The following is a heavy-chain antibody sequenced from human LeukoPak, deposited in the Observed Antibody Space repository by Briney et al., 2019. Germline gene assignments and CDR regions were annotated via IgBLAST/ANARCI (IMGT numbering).Heavy chain of an antibody. CDR3: ARDKVIAARPYNWFDP. Sequence: PGGSLRLSCAASGFTISSYWMSWVRQAPGKGLEWVANIKQDGSEKYYVDSVKGRFTISRDNAKNSLYLQMNSLRAEDTAVYYCARDKVIAARPYNWFDPWGQGTLVTVSS. D-gene: IGHD6-6*01. V-gene: IGHV3-7*05. CDR2: IKQDGSEK. CDR1: GFTISSYW. J-gene: IGHJ5*02.